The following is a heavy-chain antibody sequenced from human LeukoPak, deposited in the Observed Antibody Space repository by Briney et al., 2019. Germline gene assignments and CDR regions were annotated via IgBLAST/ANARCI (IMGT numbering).Heavy chain of an antibody. CDR1: GGSINNYY. CDR3: ARGRYCSADICSGGDAFDI. J-gene: IGHJ3*02. CDR2: IYTRGST. V-gene: IGHV4-4*07. D-gene: IGHD2-15*01. Sequence: PSETLSLTCTVPGGSINNYYWSWIRQPAGKGLGWIGRIYTRGSTNYNPSLKSRVTMSVDTSKNQFSLKLSSVTAADTAVYYCARGRYCSADICSGGDAFDIWGQGTMVSVSS.